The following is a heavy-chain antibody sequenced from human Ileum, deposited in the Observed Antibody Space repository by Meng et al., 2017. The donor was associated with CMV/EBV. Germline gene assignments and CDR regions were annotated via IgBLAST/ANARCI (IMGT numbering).Heavy chain of an antibody. CDR2: IKQDVSEI. CDR1: GFTFSNYW. D-gene: IGHD2-2*02. J-gene: IGHJ3*02. V-gene: IGHV3-7*01. Sequence: GESLKISCAASGFTFSNYWMSWVRQAPGKRLEWVANIKQDVSEIYYVGSVKGRFTISRDNAKNSVYLQMNSLRAEDTAVYYCARMYCSTTTCYTDAFDIWGQGTMVTVSS. CDR3: ARMYCSTTTCYTDAFDI.